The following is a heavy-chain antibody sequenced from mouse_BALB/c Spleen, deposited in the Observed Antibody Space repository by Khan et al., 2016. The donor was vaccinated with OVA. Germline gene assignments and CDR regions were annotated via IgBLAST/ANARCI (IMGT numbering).Heavy chain of an antibody. CDR1: GYAFTNYQ. CDR2: INPSNGGT. V-gene: IGHV1S81*02. CDR3: RRGGDGGFAD. J-gene: IGHJ3*01. Sequence: QVQLQQSGAELVKPGASVKLSCKASGYAFTNYQMYWVKQRPGQGLEWIGEINPSNGGTNFNEKFKSKATLTVDKSSSTAYMQPSSLTSADSAFFYCRRGGDGGFADWGQGPLVTVSA.